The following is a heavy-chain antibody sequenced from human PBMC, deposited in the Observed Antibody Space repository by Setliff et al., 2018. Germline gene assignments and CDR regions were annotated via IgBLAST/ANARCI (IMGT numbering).Heavy chain of an antibody. CDR1: RYTFNSYA. V-gene: IGHV7-4-1*02. CDR3: ARGSRFGTIVYRGDYYMDV. CDR2: IDTNTGNP. D-gene: IGHD3-10*01. J-gene: IGHJ6*03. Sequence: VASVKVSCKASRYTFNSYAMNWVRQAPGQGLEWMGWIDTNTGNPTYAQGFTGRFVFSLDTSVSTAYLQISSLKAEDTAVYYCARGSRFGTIVYRGDYYMDVWGKGTTVTVSS.